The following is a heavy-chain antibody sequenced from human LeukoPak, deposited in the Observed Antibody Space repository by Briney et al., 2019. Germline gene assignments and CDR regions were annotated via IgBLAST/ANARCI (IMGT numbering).Heavy chain of an antibody. J-gene: IGHJ4*02. CDR2: IYSGGST. V-gene: IGHV3-53*01. Sequence: GGSLRLSCAASGFTVDSNYLSWVRQAPGKGLEWVSVIYSGGSTYYADSVKGRFTISRDNSKNTLYLQMNSLRAEDTAVYYCARGPKGYCSGGSCYYFDYWGQGTLVTVSS. CDR3: ARGPKGYCSGGSCYYFDY. CDR1: GFTVDSNY. D-gene: IGHD2-15*01.